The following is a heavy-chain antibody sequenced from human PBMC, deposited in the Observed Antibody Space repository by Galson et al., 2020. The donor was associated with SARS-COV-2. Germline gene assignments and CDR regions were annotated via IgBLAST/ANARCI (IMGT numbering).Heavy chain of an antibody. V-gene: IGHV4-59*01. CDR3: ARAGISYETSGYSIDY. CDR2: ISFRGIT. CDR1: GDSMTTSY. J-gene: IGHJ4*02. Sequence: SETLSLTCTVSGDSMTTSYWTWIRQPPGKGLEWIGRISFRGITNYNPSLKSRINMSVDTSKNQFSLILSPVTAADTAVYYCARAGISYETSGYSIDYWGLGALGTVSS. D-gene: IGHD3-9*01.